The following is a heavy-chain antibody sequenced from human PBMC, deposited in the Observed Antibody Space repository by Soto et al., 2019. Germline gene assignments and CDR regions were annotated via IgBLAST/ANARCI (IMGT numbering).Heavy chain of an antibody. D-gene: IGHD3-3*01. J-gene: IGHJ6*02. V-gene: IGHV3-73*01. CDR2: IRSKANSYAT. Sequence: GGSHRLSCGASGFNFSGSAMHWVRQASGKGLEWVGRIRSKANSYATAYAASVKGRFTISRDDSKNTAYLQMNSLKTEDTAVYYCTRQLGFALRDNPDYYYYGMDVWGQGTTVTVSS. CDR1: GFNFSGSA. CDR3: TRQLGFALRDNPDYYYYGMDV.